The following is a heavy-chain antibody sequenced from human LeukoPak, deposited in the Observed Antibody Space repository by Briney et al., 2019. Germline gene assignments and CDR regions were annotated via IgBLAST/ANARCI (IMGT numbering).Heavy chain of an antibody. CDR1: GYTLTELS. V-gene: IGHV1-24*01. CDR2: FDPEDGET. CDR3: ATLLYPRSSSWWLLTWVNDY. D-gene: IGHD3-22*01. Sequence: RASVKVSCKVSGYTLTELSMHWVRQAPGKGLEWMGGFDPEDGETIYAQKFQGRVTMTEDTSTDTAYMELSSLRSEDTAVYYCATLLYPRSSSWWLLTWVNDYWGQGTLVTVSS. J-gene: IGHJ4*02.